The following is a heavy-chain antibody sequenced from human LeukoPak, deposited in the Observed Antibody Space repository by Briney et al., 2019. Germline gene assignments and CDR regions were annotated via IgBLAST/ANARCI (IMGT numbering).Heavy chain of an antibody. CDR3: ARDLRRLQHYFDY. Sequence: GASVKVFCKASGGTFSSYAISWVRQAPGQGLEWMGRVIPILGIAKYAQKFQGRVTITADKSTSTAYMELSSLRSEDTAVYYCARDLRRLQHYFDYWGQGTLVTVSS. CDR2: VIPILGIA. CDR1: GGTFSSYA. D-gene: IGHD5-24*01. J-gene: IGHJ4*02. V-gene: IGHV1-69*04.